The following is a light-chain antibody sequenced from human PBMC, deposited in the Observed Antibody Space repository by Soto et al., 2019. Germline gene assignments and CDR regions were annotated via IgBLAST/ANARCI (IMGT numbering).Light chain of an antibody. J-gene: IGKJ1*01. Sequence: EIFVTQSPATLSVSRWERATLSCRASQSVSSNLAWYQQKPGQAPRLLIYGASNRATGIPDRFSGSGSGTDFTLTISRLEPEDFAVYYCQQYGSSGTFGQGTMVDI. CDR1: QSVSSN. V-gene: IGKV3-20*01. CDR2: GAS. CDR3: QQYGSSGT.